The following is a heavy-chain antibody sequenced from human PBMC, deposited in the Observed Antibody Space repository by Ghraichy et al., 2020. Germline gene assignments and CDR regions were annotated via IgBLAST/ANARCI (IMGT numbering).Heavy chain of an antibody. D-gene: IGHD6-13*01. J-gene: IGHJ4*02. CDR1: GFTFSGYA. CDR2: ISSTSNYI. CDR3: GMAPTGAPAYDY. Sequence: GGSLRLSCAASGFTFSGYAMDWVRQAPGKGLEWVSSISSTSNYIYYADSMKGRFTISRDNARNSLYLQMNSLRPEDTAVYYCGMAPTGAPAYDYCGQGTLVTVYS. V-gene: IGHV3-21*06.